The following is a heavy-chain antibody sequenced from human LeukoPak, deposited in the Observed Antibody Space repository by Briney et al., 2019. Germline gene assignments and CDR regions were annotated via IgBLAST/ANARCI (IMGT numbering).Heavy chain of an antibody. V-gene: IGHV1-2*02. Sequence: VASVKVSCKASGYTFNGYYMHWARPAPGQGLEWMGWAHPNTGATKYAQRFQGRLTVTRDASITTTYMELSSLRSDDTAVYYCARAPLYGSCEYWGQGTLVTVSS. CDR1: GYTFNGYY. CDR2: AHPNTGAT. D-gene: IGHD6-6*01. J-gene: IGHJ4*02. CDR3: ARAPLYGSCEY.